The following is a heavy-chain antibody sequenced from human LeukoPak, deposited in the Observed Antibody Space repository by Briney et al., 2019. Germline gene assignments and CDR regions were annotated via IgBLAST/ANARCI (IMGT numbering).Heavy chain of an antibody. Sequence: GGSLSLSCAASGFTSRIVWVGWVRPAPGGGREWGGGTLTKADQGTPDYAAPVKGRLSISTDDPKNTRYVHVNSVKPQDTAVYYRTTDDGGDYSNGMYFDYWGQPSLATASS. V-gene: IGHV3-15*01. CDR2: TLTKADQGTP. J-gene: IGHJ4*02. CDR3: TTDDGGDYSNGMYFDY. CDR1: GFTSRIVW. D-gene: IGHD4-11*01.